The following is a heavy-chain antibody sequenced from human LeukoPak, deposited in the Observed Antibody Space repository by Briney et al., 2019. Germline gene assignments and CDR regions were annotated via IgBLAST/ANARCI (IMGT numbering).Heavy chain of an antibody. D-gene: IGHD2-15*01. V-gene: IGHV3-30*02. CDR1: GFTFSSYG. CDR2: IRYDGSNK. J-gene: IGHJ3*02. CDR3: AKAPPPYCSGGSCFDAFDI. Sequence: GGSLRLSCAASGFTFSSYGMHWVRQAPGKGLEWVAFIRYDGSNKYYADSVKGRFTISRDNSKNTLYLQMNSLRAEDTAVYYCAKAPPPYCSGGSCFDAFDIWGQGTMVTVSS.